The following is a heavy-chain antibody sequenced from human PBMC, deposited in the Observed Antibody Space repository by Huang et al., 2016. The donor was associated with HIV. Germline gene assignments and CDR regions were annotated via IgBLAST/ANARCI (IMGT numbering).Heavy chain of an antibody. CDR2: IIPIFDTV. J-gene: IGHJ3*01. CDR1: GGTFGSYD. V-gene: IGHV1-69*13. Sequence: QVQLVQSGAEVKKPGSSVKVSCKASGGTFGSYDISWVRQAPGQGLEWMGGIIPIFDTVNDEQKFQGRVRITADASTSTAYMELTSLRSEDTAVYYCARDLTGTRAAAAGIRGDAFDVWGQGTLVTVSS. D-gene: IGHD6-13*01. CDR3: ARDLTGTRAAAAGIRGDAFDV.